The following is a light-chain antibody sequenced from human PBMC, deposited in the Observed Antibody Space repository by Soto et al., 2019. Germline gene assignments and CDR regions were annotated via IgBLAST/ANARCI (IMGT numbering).Light chain of an antibody. CDR1: QSVSSN. CDR3: QQYHNWWT. Sequence: EIVMTQSPATLSVSPGERATLSCRASQSVSSNLVWYQQKPGQAPSVLIYGASTRATGVPARFSGSGSGTEFTLTISSLQSEDFAVYYCQQYHNWWTFDQGTKVEIK. V-gene: IGKV3-15*01. J-gene: IGKJ1*01. CDR2: GAS.